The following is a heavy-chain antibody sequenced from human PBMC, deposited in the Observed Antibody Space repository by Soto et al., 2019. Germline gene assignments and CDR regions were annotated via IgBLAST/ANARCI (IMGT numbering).Heavy chain of an antibody. V-gene: IGHV1-69*01. J-gene: IGHJ4*02. Sequence: QVQLVQSGAAVKKPGSSVKVSCKVSGGTFSSYAISWVRQAPGQGLEWMGVIIPLFGAAKYAQKFQGRVTITADGSESTVSMEQSSLRSDETAVYYCGRGFKDYGATIDYWGQGNLVTGSS. CDR2: IIPLFGAA. D-gene: IGHD4-17*01. CDR1: GGTFSSYA. CDR3: GRGFKDYGATIDY.